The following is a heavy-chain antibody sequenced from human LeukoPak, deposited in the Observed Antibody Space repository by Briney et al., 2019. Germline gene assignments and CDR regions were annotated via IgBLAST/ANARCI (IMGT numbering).Heavy chain of an antibody. CDR2: IIPIFGTA. J-gene: IGHJ4*02. CDR3: ARVFGGTGGDY. CDR1: GYTFTSYY. V-gene: IGHV1-69*13. Sequence: ASVKVSCKASGYTFTSYYMHWVRQAPGQGLEWMGGIIPIFGTANYAQKFQGRVTITADESTSTAYMELSSLRSEDTAAYYCARVFGGTGGDYWGQGTLVTVSS. D-gene: IGHD4-23*01.